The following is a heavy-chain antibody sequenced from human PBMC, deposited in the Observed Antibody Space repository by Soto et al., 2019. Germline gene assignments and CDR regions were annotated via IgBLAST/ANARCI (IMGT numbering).Heavy chain of an antibody. Sequence: GESLKISCKGSGYSFPTYWLSWVPQMPGKGLEWMGIIYPGDSDTRYSPSFQGQVTISADKFISTAYLQWSSLMPSDTALYYCEGKDGSSAFDLWGLGTMVSVSS. D-gene: IGHD3-10*01. CDR2: IYPGDSDT. J-gene: IGHJ4*02. CDR3: EGKDGSSAFDL. CDR1: GYSFPTYW. V-gene: IGHV5-51*01.